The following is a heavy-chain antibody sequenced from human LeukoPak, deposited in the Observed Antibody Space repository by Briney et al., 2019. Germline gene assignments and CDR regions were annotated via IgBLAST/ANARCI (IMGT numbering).Heavy chain of an antibody. CDR2: ISGSGGST. Sequence: GGSLRLSCAASGFTFSSHAMSWVRQAPGKGLEWVSAISGSGGSTYYADSVKGRFTISRDNSKNMLYLQMNSLRAEDTAVYYCAKAAGGRSGWYSAFDYWGQGTLVTVSS. D-gene: IGHD6-19*01. CDR1: GFTFSSHA. V-gene: IGHV3-23*01. CDR3: AKAAGGRSGWYSAFDY. J-gene: IGHJ4*02.